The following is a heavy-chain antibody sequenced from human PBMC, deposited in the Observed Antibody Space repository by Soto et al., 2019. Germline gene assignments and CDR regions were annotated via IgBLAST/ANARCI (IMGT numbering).Heavy chain of an antibody. CDR2: FNHSREA. CDR3: ARGARSPRSWFDP. CDR1: GGSFRNYN. V-gene: IGHV4-34*01. J-gene: IGHJ5*02. Sequence: NPSETLSLTCGVYGGSFRNYNWIWVRQPPGKGLEWIGEFNHSREATYNPSLQSRVSISLDTSNNHFSLKMTSVTAADTAIYFCARGARSPRSWFDPWGQGTQVTVSS.